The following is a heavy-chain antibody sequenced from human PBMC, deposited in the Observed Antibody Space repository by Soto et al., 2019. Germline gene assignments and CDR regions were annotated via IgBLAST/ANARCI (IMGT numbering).Heavy chain of an antibody. J-gene: IGHJ6*03. Sequence: VQLVQSGAEVKKPGASVKVSCKTSGDSFNDYYIHWVRQAPGQGLEWMGWINPNGGGTKYAQKVQGRVTVPRDTSIRTVYMELSSLRSGDTAVYYCARESGGATATLDYYYFYMDVWGKGTTVTVSS. CDR3: ARESGGATATLDYYYFYMDV. V-gene: IGHV1-2*02. D-gene: IGHD5-12*01. CDR1: GDSFNDYY. CDR2: INPNGGGT.